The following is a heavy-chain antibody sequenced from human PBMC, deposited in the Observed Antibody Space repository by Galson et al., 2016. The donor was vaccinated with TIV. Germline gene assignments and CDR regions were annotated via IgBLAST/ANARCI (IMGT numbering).Heavy chain of an antibody. CDR2: FDPEDGKT. J-gene: IGHJ6*02. V-gene: IGHV1-24*01. CDR1: GYTLTELS. CDR3: ASQGLAPLRGEVYDMYTMDV. D-gene: IGHD5/OR15-5a*01. Sequence: SVKVSCKVSGYTLTELSMHWVRQAPGKGLEWMGGFDPEDGKTMYAEKFQDRVTMTEDTSTHTAYMELSSLRSEDTAIYYCASQGLAPLRGEVYDMYTMDVWGQGTTVTVPS.